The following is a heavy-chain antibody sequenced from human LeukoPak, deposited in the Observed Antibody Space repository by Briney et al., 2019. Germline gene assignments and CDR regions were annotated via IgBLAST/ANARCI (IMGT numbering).Heavy chain of an antibody. J-gene: IGHJ4*02. CDR1: GGSFSGYY. V-gene: IGHV4-34*01. Sequence: SETLSLTCAVYGGSFSGYYWSWIRQPPGKGLEWIGEINHSGSTNYNPSLKSRVTISVDTSKNQFSLKLSSVTAADTAVYYCARGRYDFWSGYYRGGYFDYWGQGTLDTASS. CDR2: INHSGST. D-gene: IGHD3-3*01. CDR3: ARGRYDFWSGYYRGGYFDY.